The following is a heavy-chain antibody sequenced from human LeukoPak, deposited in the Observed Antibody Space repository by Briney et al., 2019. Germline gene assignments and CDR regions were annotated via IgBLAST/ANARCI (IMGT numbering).Heavy chain of an antibody. CDR2: INWNGGST. Sequence: GGSLRLSCAASGFTFDDYGMSWVRQAPGKGLEWVSGINWNGGSTGYADSVKGRFTISRDNAKNSLYLQMNSLRAEDTALYYCARVGSGSYSPYYYYYMDVWGKGTTVTVSS. CDR3: ARVGSGSYSPYYYYYMDV. J-gene: IGHJ6*03. CDR1: GFTFDDYG. D-gene: IGHD3-10*01. V-gene: IGHV3-20*04.